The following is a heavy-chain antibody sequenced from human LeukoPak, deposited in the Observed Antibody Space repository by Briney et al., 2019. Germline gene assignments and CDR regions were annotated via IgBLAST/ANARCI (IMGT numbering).Heavy chain of an antibody. Sequence: AESLTLSCAASGVSFSSYALSWIRQPPGKGLEWIAAISRSGSTTYYADSVKGRFTISRDNSKNPLYLQMNSLRAEDTAVYYCAKAMVRGVIIEEFDYWGQGTLVTVSS. CDR3: AKAMVRGVIIEEFDY. CDR2: ISRSGSTT. V-gene: IGHV3-23*01. CDR1: GVSFSSYA. J-gene: IGHJ4*02. D-gene: IGHD3-10*01.